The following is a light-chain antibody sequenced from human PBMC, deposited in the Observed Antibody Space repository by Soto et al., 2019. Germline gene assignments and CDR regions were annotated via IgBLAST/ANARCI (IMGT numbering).Light chain of an antibody. V-gene: IGKV3-20*01. CDR2: DAS. CDR1: QSIRSNY. Sequence: EIVLTQSPGTLSLSPGERATLSCRASQSIRSNYLAWYQQKPGQTPRLLLYDASSRATGIPDRFSGSGSGTDFTLTISRLEPEDFAVYYCQQYGRSPWTFGQGTKVEIK. J-gene: IGKJ1*01. CDR3: QQYGRSPWT.